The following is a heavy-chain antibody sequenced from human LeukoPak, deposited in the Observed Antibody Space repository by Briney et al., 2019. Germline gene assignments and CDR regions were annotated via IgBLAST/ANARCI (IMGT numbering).Heavy chain of an antibody. Sequence: ASVKVSCKASGYTFTSYAMHWVRQAPGQRLEWMGWINAGNGNTKYSQKLQGRVTMTTDTSTSTAYMELRSLRSDDTAVYYCARGYSSSWGGDYWGQGTLVTVSS. V-gene: IGHV1-3*01. CDR1: GYTFTSYA. J-gene: IGHJ4*02. D-gene: IGHD6-13*01. CDR2: INAGNGNT. CDR3: ARGYSSSWGGDY.